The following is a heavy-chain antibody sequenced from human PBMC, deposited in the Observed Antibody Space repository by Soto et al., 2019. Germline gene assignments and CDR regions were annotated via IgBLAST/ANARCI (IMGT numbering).Heavy chain of an antibody. D-gene: IGHD6-19*01. CDR1: GGNFSSYS. CDR2: IIPILGRA. V-gene: IGHV1-69*04. Sequence: SVKGSCKASGGNFSSYSISWVRQAPGQGLEWMGRIIPILGRANYAQKFQGRVTISADKSTNTAYMELSSLRSEDTAVYYCARDPHSTGWYHLDYWGQGTLVTVSS. CDR3: ARDPHSTGWYHLDY. J-gene: IGHJ4*02.